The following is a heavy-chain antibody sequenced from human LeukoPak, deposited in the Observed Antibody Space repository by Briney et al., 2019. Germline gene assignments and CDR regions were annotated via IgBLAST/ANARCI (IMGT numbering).Heavy chain of an antibody. CDR1: GYTFTGYY. Sequence: EASVKVSCKASGYTFTGYYMHWVRQAPGQGLEWMGWINPNSGGTNYAQKFQGRVTMTRDTSISTAYMELSRLRSDDTAVYYCARDVDCSSTSCYTRIDPWGQGTLVTVSS. D-gene: IGHD2-2*02. CDR2: INPNSGGT. J-gene: IGHJ5*02. V-gene: IGHV1-2*02. CDR3: ARDVDCSSTSCYTRIDP.